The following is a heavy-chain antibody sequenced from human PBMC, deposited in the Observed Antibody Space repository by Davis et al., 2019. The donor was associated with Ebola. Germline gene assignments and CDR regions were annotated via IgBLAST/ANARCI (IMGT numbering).Heavy chain of an antibody. J-gene: IGHJ6*02. CDR2: IYYSGST. V-gene: IGHV4-59*01. CDR1: GGSISSYY. D-gene: IGHD5-18*01. Sequence: GSLRLSCTVSGGSISSYYWSWIRQPPGKGLEWIGYIYYSGSTNYNPSLKSRVTISVDTSKNQFSLKLSSVTAADTAVYYCARGDRGYSYGYGDYYYYGMDVWGQGTTVTVSS. CDR3: ARGDRGYSYGYGDYYYYGMDV.